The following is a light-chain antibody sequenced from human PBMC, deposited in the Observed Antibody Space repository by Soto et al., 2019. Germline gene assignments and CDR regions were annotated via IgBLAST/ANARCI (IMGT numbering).Light chain of an antibody. CDR3: SSYAGSSVPVA. CDR1: SSDVGGYNF. CDR2: DVT. Sequence: QSVLTQPPSASGSPGQSVTISCTGASSDVGGYNFVSWYQQHPGKAPKLMIYDVTKRPSGVPDRFSGSKSCNTASLTVSGLQADDEADYYCSSYAGSSVPVAFGGGTKLTVL. V-gene: IGLV2-8*01. J-gene: IGLJ2*01.